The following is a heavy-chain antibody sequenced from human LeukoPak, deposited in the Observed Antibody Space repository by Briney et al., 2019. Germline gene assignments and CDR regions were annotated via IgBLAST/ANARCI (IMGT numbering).Heavy chain of an antibody. D-gene: IGHD3-3*01. J-gene: IGHJ4*02. CDR1: GGSIRSSSYN. Sequence: PSETLSLTCTVSGGSIRSSSYNWGWIRQPPGKGLEWIGSIYYSGSTYYNPSLKSRVTISVDTSKNQFSLKLRSVTAADTAVYYCARGMPYYDFWSGYRPYFDYWGQGTLVTVSS. CDR3: ARGMPYYDFWSGYRPYFDY. CDR2: IYYSGST. V-gene: IGHV4-39*01.